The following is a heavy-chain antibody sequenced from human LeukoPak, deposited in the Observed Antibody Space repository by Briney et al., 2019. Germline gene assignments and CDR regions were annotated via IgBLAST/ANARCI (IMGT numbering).Heavy chain of an antibody. V-gene: IGHV3-21*01. Sequence: PGGSLRLSCAASGFTFSSYSMNWVRQAPGKGLEWVSSISSSSSYIYYADSVKGRFTISRDNAKNSLYLQMNSLRAEDTAVYYCARSGVFWSGYYDYWGQGTLVTVSS. CDR3: ARSGVFWSGYYDY. CDR2: ISSSSSYI. J-gene: IGHJ4*02. D-gene: IGHD3-3*01. CDR1: GFTFSSYS.